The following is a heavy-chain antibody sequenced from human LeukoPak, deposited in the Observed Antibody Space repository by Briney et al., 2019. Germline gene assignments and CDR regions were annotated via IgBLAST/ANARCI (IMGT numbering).Heavy chain of an antibody. CDR2: ISCSGGST. CDR3: AKDRGSIQLPFDY. J-gene: IGHJ4*02. CDR1: GFTFSSYA. V-gene: IGHV3-23*01. Sequence: GGSLRLSCAASGFTFSSYAMSWVRQAPGKGLEWVSAISCSGGSTYYADSVKGRFTISRDNSKNTLYLQMNSLRAEDTAVYYCAKDRGSIQLPFDYWGQGTLVTVSS. D-gene: IGHD5-18*01.